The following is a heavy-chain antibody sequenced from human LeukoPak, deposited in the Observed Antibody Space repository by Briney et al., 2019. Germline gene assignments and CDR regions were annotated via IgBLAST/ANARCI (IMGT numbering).Heavy chain of an antibody. Sequence: GGSLRLSCAASGFAVGSKYMSWVRQAPGKGLEWVSVIYTGGSTHYPDSVKGRFTVSRDDSKNTVSLQMNSLRVEDTAMYYCARNLGTLATGGVALDIWGQGTMVTVAS. D-gene: IGHD1-14*01. V-gene: IGHV3-66*01. CDR2: IYTGGST. CDR3: ARNLGTLATGGVALDI. CDR1: GFAVGSKY. J-gene: IGHJ3*02.